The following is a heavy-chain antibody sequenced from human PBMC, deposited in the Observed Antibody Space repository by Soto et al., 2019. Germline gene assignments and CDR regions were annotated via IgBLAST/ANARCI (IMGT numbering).Heavy chain of an antibody. CDR2: ISYDGSNK. J-gene: IGHJ6*02. CDR1: GFTFSSYG. D-gene: IGHD5-18*01. CDR3: ASGYSYGSDYYYGMDV. V-gene: IGHV3-30*03. Sequence: GGSLRLSCAASGFTFSSYGMHWVRQAPSKGLEWVAVISYDGSNKYYADSVKGRFTISRDNSKNTLYLQMNSLRAEDTAVYYCASGYSYGSDYYYGMDVWGQGTTVTVSS.